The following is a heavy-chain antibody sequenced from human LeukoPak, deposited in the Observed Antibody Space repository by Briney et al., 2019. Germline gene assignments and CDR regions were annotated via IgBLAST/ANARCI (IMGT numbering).Heavy chain of an antibody. D-gene: IGHD1-26*01. V-gene: IGHV1-18*01. CDR2: ISAYNGNT. CDR3: ARDRRNSGSIGLMDV. CDR1: GYTFTSYD. Sequence: GASVKVSCKASGYTFTSYDINWVRQATGQGLEWMGWISAYNGNTNYAQKLQGRVTMTTDTSTSTAYMELRSLRSDDTAVYYCARDRRNSGSIGLMDVWGQGTTVTVSS. J-gene: IGHJ6*02.